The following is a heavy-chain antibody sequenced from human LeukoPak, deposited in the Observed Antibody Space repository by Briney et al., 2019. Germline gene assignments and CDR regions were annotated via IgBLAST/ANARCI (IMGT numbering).Heavy chain of an antibody. J-gene: IGHJ3*02. CDR3: ARVIVATNAFDAFDI. CDR2: IYSGGST. CDR1: GFTVSSNY. D-gene: IGHD5-12*01. Sequence: GGSPRLSCAASGFTVSSNYMSWVRQAPGKGLEWVSIIYSGGSTYYADSVEGRFTISRDNSKNTLDLQMTSLRADDTAVYYCARVIVATNAFDAFDIWGQGTMVTVSS. V-gene: IGHV3-53*01.